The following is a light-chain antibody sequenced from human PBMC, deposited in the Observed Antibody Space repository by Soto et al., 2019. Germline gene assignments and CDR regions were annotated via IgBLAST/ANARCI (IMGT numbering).Light chain of an antibody. CDR2: GAA. J-gene: IGKJ1*01. CDR1: QSVSSSY. CDR3: QQSGISPRT. V-gene: IGKV3-20*01. Sequence: GTVSLSKRERATLSCRACQSVSSSYLAWYQQKPGQAPRLLIYGAASRATGIPDRFSGSGSGTDFTLTISRLEPEDFAVYYCQQSGISPRTFGQ.